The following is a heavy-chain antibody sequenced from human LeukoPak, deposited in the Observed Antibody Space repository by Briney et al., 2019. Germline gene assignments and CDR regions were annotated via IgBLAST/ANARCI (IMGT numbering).Heavy chain of an antibody. CDR1: GFTFSSYW. Sequence: PGGSLRLSCAAASGFTFSSYWMHWVRQAPGKGLVWVSRINSDGSSTSYADSVKGRFTISRDNAKNTLYLQMNSLRAEDTAVYYCARAADLGHWGQGTLVTVSS. CDR3: ARAADLGH. D-gene: IGHD7-27*01. V-gene: IGHV3-74*01. J-gene: IGHJ4*02. CDR2: INSDGSST.